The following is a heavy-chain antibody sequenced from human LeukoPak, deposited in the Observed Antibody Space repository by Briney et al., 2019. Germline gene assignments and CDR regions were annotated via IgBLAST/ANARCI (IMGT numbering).Heavy chain of an antibody. J-gene: IGHJ4*02. V-gene: IGHV1-24*01. Sequence: ASVNVSCKVSGYTLTELSMHWVRQAPGKGLEWMGGFDPEDGETIYAQKFQGRVTMTEDTSTDTAYMELSSLRSEDTAVYYCATDQPYSGSYYFDYWGQGTLVTVSS. CDR1: GYTLTELS. CDR2: FDPEDGET. D-gene: IGHD1-26*01. CDR3: ATDQPYSGSYYFDY.